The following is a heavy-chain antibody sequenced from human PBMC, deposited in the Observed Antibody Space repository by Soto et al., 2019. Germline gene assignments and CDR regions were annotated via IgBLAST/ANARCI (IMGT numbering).Heavy chain of an antibody. J-gene: IGHJ4*02. CDR2: ISYSGNT. Sequence: SETLSLTCIISGDSTSNYYWSWIRQSPGKGLEWIGYISYSGNTNYNPSLKSRVTISVDTSKDQLSLKVTSVTAADTAMYYCARPRGKRGRPIDYWGQGTQVTVSS. CDR3: ARPRGKRGRPIDY. CDR1: GDSTSNYY. V-gene: IGHV4-59*01.